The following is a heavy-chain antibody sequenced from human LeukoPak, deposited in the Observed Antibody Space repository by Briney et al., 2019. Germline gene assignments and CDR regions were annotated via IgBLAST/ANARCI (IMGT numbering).Heavy chain of an antibody. V-gene: IGHV3-7*01. CDR1: PPTISKNW. CDR3: ARYQGSMIVVLTTSWYFVL. J-gene: IGHJ2*01. CDR2: KNQDGSEM. D-gene: IGHD3-22*01. Sequence: SPRLSPTAPPPTISKNWMRWGRQTPCMGLVSLAIKNQDGSEMYYVDSVKGRFTISRDNGKNSMYLQINSLRADDTAVYYCARYQGSMIVVLTTSWYFVLCGRGTLFTVSS.